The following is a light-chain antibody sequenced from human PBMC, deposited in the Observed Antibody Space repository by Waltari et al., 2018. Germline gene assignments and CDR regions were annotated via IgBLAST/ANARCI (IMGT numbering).Light chain of an antibody. Sequence: ETVMTQSPANLSVSPGDRVTLSCRASQSISSHLAWSQRKPGQAPRLLIYGASTRATGVPARFSGSGSGTEFTLTISSLQSEDFAVYFCQQYNKWPPAFGQGTKLEIK. CDR3: QQYNKWPPA. V-gene: IGKV3-15*01. J-gene: IGKJ1*01. CDR2: GAS. CDR1: QSISSH.